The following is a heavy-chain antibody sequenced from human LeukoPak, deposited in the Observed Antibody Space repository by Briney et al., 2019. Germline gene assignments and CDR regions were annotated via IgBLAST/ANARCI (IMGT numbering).Heavy chain of an antibody. CDR3: ARGGDSAYEFVC. CDR2: IYPGDSDT. J-gene: IGHJ4*02. V-gene: IGHV5-51*01. Sequence: GESLKISCIASGYSFSTHWNGWVRQMPGKGLEWMGVIYPGDSDTRYSPSFQGQVTISADKSISTAYLQWSSLKASDTAMYYCARGGDSAYEFVCCGQGTLVTVSS. D-gene: IGHD5-12*01. CDR1: GYSFSTHW.